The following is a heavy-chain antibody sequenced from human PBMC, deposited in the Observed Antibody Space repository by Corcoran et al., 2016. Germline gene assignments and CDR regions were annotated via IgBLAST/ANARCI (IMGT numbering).Heavy chain of an antibody. CDR2: ISAYNGNT. D-gene: IGHD2-8*01. V-gene: IGHV1-18*01. Sequence: QVQLVQSGAEVKKPGASVKVSCKASGYTFTSYGINWVRQAPGQGLEWMGWISAYNGNTNYAQKLQGRVTMTTDTSTNTAYMELRSLGSDDTAVYYCARGAGYYFTKSDSYGLDVWGQGTLVTVSS. CDR1: GYTFTSYG. J-gene: IGHJ6*02. CDR3: ARGAGYYFTKSDSYGLDV.